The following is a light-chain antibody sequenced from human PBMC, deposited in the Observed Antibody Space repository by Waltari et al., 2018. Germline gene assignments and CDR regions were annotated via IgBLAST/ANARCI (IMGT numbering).Light chain of an antibody. J-gene: IGKJ1*01. Sequence: AIQMTQSPSSRSACIGGRVTLTCRASQDIRDDLAWYQQRPGKVPRLLIYAAAMLQSGVPARFSGSGSDTDFTLTISSLQPEDFATYYWLQDYGYPRTFGQGTKVELK. CDR1: QDIRDD. V-gene: IGKV1-6*01. CDR2: AAA. CDR3: LQDYGYPRT.